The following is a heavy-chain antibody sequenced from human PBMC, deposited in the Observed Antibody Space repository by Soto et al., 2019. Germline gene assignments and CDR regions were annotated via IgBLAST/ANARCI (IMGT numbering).Heavy chain of an antibody. CDR3: TKDINMGGVDV. CDR1: GGDRLDIS. Sequence: CRASGGDRLDISMDGVRQAPGKGLEWVSGIFWDGNRMDYADSVKGRFFISRDNAKNSLYLQMNSLREDDTALYYCTKDINMGGVDVWGQGTTVTLSS. J-gene: IGHJ6*02. CDR2: IFWDGNRM. V-gene: IGHV3-9*01.